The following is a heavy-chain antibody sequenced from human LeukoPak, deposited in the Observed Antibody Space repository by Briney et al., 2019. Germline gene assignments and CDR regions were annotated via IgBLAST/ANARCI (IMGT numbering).Heavy chain of an antibody. V-gene: IGHV4-4*07. J-gene: IGHJ6*03. CDR2: IYTSGST. Sequence: SETLSLTCTVSGGSISSYYWSWIRQPAGKGLEWIGRIYTSGSTNYNPSLKSRVTMSVDTSKNQFSLKLSSVTAADTAVYYCAREGGGSYTAYYYYMDVWGKGTTVTISS. CDR3: AREGGGSYTAYYYYMDV. CDR1: GGSISSYY. D-gene: IGHD1-26*01.